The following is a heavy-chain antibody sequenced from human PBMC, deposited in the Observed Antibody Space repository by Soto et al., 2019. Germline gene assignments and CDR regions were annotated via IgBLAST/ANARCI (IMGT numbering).Heavy chain of an antibody. J-gene: IGHJ5*02. CDR2: IYYSGST. CDR3: ARSCCRTINWFDP. D-gene: IGHD2-15*01. Sequence: SETLSLTCTVSGGSISSYYWSWIRQPPGKGLEWIGYIYYSGSTNYNPSLKSRVTIPVDTSKNQFSLKLSSVTAADTAVYSCARSCCRTINWFDPWGQGTLVTVSS. V-gene: IGHV4-59*01. CDR1: GGSISSYY.